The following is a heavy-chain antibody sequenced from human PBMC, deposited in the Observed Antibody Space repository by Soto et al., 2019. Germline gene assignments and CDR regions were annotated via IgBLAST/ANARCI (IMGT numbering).Heavy chain of an antibody. CDR3: ARDPSRPDYYDSSGYRYYYYSMDV. CDR2: ISSSSSYI. V-gene: IGHV3-21*01. Sequence: LRLSCAASGFTFSSYSMNWVRQAPGKGLEWVSSISSSSSYIYYADSVKGRFTISRDNAKNSLYLQMNSLRAEDTAVYYCARDPSRPDYYDSSGYRYYYYSMDVWGQGTTVTVSS. CDR1: GFTFSSYS. D-gene: IGHD3-22*01. J-gene: IGHJ6*02.